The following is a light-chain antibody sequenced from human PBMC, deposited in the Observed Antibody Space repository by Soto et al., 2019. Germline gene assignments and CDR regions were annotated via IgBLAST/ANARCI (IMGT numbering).Light chain of an antibody. V-gene: IGKV1-5*03. CDR1: QSISSW. J-gene: IGKJ1*01. Sequence: DIQMTQSPSTLSAPVGDRVTITCRASQSISSWLAWYQQKPGKAPKLLIYKASSLESGVPSRFSGSGSGTEFTLAISSLQPDDFATYDCQQYNSYPWTVGQGTKVEIK. CDR2: KAS. CDR3: QQYNSYPWT.